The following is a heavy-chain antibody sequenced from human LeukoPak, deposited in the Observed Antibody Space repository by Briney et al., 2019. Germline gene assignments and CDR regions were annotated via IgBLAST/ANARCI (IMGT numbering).Heavy chain of an antibody. Sequence: SETLSLTCTVSGGSISSTSYYWGWIRQPPGKGLEWIGSIYYSGSTYYNPSLQSRVTISIDTSKNQFSLKLRSVSAADTAVYYCARSPLIPSGWLGFDYWGQGTLVTVSS. V-gene: IGHV4-39*07. D-gene: IGHD6-19*01. CDR3: ARSPLIPSGWLGFDY. J-gene: IGHJ4*02. CDR2: IYYSGST. CDR1: GGSISSTSYY.